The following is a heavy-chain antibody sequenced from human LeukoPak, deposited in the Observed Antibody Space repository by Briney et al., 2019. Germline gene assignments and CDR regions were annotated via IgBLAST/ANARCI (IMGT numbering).Heavy chain of an antibody. Sequence: PGGSLRLSCAASGFIVSSNYMTWVRQAPGKGLEWVAYIKKDGSEKYYVDSVTGRFTISRDNAKNSLSLQMNSLRADDTAVYYCARIRGTYGFALDLWGQGTLVTVSS. CDR1: GFIVSSNY. CDR3: ARIRGTYGFALDL. V-gene: IGHV3-7*01. CDR2: IKKDGSEK. J-gene: IGHJ5*02. D-gene: IGHD3-16*02.